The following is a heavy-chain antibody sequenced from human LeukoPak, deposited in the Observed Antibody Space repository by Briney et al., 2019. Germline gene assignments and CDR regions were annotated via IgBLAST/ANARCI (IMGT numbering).Heavy chain of an antibody. Sequence: PSETLSLTCTVSGGSISSGDYYWSWIRQPPGRGLEWIGYIYYSGSTYYNPSLKSRVTISVDTSKNQFSLKLSSVTAADTAVYYCARESFGAADSYDSSGYYHMTFDYWGQGTLVTVSS. J-gene: IGHJ4*02. CDR2: IYYSGST. CDR1: GGSISSGDYY. CDR3: ARESFGAADSYDSSGYYHMTFDY. D-gene: IGHD3-22*01. V-gene: IGHV4-30-4*01.